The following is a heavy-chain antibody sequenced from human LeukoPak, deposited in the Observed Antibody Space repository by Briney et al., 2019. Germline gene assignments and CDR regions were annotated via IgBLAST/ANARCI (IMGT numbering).Heavy chain of an antibody. CDR2: IKQDGSEK. V-gene: IGHV3-7*05. Sequence: PGGSLRLSCAASGFTFSSYWMSWVRQAPGKGLEWVANIKQDGSEKYYVDSVKGRFTISRDNAKNSLYLQMNSLRAEDTAVYYCATCFFVSGSYYMEYWGQGTLVTV. D-gene: IGHD1-26*01. CDR1: GFTFSSYW. CDR3: ATCFFVSGSYYMEY. J-gene: IGHJ4*02.